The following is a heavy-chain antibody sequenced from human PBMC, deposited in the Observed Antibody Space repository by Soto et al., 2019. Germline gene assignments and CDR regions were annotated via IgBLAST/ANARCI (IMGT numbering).Heavy chain of an antibody. CDR1: GGSISSGGYY. J-gene: IGHJ5*02. CDR3: ARDRCSSTTCYIRGWFDP. D-gene: IGHD2-2*02. V-gene: IGHV4-31*03. CDR2: IYYSGST. Sequence: PSETLSLTCTVSGGSISSGGYYWSWIRQHPGKGLEWIGYIYYSGSTYYNPSLKSRVTISVDTSKNQFSLKLSSVTAADTAVHYCARDRCSSTTCYIRGWFDPWGQGTLVTVSS.